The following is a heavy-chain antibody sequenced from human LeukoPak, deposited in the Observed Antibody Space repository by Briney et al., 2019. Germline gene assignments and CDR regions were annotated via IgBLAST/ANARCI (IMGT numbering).Heavy chain of an antibody. CDR3: TRGGGSYSGTDYFDS. D-gene: IGHD1-26*01. Sequence: PGGSLRLSCTASGFTFGNYAMSWFRQAPGKGLEWVGFIRSEAYGGTEEYAASVKGRFTISRDDFKRIAYLQMSSLKAEDTAVYYCTRGGGSYSGTDYFDSWGQGTLVTVSS. CDR2: IRSEAYGGTE. V-gene: IGHV3-49*03. CDR1: GFTFGNYA. J-gene: IGHJ4*02.